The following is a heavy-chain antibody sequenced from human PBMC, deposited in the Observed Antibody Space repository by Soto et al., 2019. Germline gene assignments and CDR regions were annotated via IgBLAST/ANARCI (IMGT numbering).Heavy chain of an antibody. J-gene: IGHJ4*02. CDR3: ASRRYSSGWSDY. Sequence: GGSLRLSCAASGFTFSSYAMHLVRQAPGKGLEWVAVISYDGSNKYYADSVKGRFTISRDNSKNTLYLQMNSLRAEDTAVYYCASRRYSSGWSDYWGQGTLVTVSS. CDR2: ISYDGSNK. V-gene: IGHV3-30-3*01. CDR1: GFTFSSYA. D-gene: IGHD6-19*01.